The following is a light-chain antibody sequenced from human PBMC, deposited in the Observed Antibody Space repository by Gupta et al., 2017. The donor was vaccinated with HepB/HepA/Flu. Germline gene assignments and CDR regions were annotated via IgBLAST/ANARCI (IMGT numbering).Light chain of an antibody. V-gene: IGKV3-20*01. Sequence: TVLTQSQRTWHLLPGGRAPLSCRASQSVNSSYLAWYQQKPGQAPRLLIYGASSRATGIPDRFSGSGSGTDFTLTISRLEPEDFAVYYCQQYGSSLMYTFGQGTKLEIK. CDR3: QQYGSSLMYT. CDR2: GAS. CDR1: QSVNSSY. J-gene: IGKJ2*01.